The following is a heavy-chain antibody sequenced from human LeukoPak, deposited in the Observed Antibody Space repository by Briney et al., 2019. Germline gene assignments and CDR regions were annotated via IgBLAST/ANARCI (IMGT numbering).Heavy chain of an antibody. D-gene: IGHD2-21*02. J-gene: IGHJ1*01. CDR3: AKTYCSNNCYSYFQH. CDR2: ISNDGNHK. CDR1: GFTFSTYS. Sequence: PGGSLRLSCAASGFTFSTYSMHWVRQAPGKGLEWVALISNDGNHKSYSDSVKGRFTISRDNSTSTLYLQMSSLRADDTAVYYCAKTYCSNNCYSYFQHWGQGTLVTVSS. V-gene: IGHV3-30*18.